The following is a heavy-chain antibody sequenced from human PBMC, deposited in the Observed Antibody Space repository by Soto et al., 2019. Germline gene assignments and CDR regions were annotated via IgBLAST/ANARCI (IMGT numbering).Heavy chain of an antibody. Sequence: QVQLVQSGAEVKKPGSSVKVSCEASGRTFSSYSIIWVRQAPGQGLEWMGRITPVLGIANYAQKFQGRVTITADKSTSTAYMDLSILTFEDTAVYYCARGGAVAGDPNLQRYYYGMDVWGQGTTVTVSS. J-gene: IGHJ6*02. CDR3: ARGGAVAGDPNLQRYYYGMDV. D-gene: IGHD6-19*01. CDR1: GRTFSSYS. V-gene: IGHV1-69*02. CDR2: ITPVLGIA.